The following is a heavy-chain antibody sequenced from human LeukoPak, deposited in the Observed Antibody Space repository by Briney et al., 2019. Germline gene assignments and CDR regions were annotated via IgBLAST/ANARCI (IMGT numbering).Heavy chain of an antibody. CDR3: ARLSLWFGELRGKPNWFDP. V-gene: IGHV5-51*01. Sequence: GESLKISCKGSGYSFTSYWIGWVRQMPGKGLEWMGIIYPGDSDTRYSPSFQGQVTISADKSISTAYLQWSSLKASDTAMYYCARLSLWFGELRGKPNWFDPWGQGTLVTVST. CDR1: GYSFTSYW. D-gene: IGHD3-10*01. CDR2: IYPGDSDT. J-gene: IGHJ5*02.